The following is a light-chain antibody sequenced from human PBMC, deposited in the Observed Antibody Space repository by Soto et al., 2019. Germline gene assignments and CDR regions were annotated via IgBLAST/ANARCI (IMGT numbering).Light chain of an antibody. CDR2: VGTGGIVG. CDR1: SGYSNYK. Sequence: VLTQPPSASASLGASVTLTCTLSSGYSNYKVDWYQQRPGKGPRFVMRVGTGGIVGSKGDGIPDRFSVLGSGLNRYLTIKNIQEEDESDYHCGADHGSGSNFVYVFGTGTKLTVL. J-gene: IGLJ1*01. CDR3: GADHGSGSNFVYV. V-gene: IGLV9-49*01.